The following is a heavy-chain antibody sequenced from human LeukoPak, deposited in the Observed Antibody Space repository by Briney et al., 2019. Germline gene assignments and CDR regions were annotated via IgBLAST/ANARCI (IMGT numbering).Heavy chain of an antibody. CDR2: ITSSSGFI. V-gene: IGHV3-21*01. D-gene: IGHD3-10*01. Sequence: GGSLRLSCAASGFTFNSYGMNWVRQAPGKGLEWVSSITSSSGFIYYADSVKGRFTISRDNAKNSLSLQMNSLRAEDTAVYYCVRDRGAMVRGVITPVYWGQGTLVTVSS. CDR3: VRDRGAMVRGVITPVY. J-gene: IGHJ4*02. CDR1: GFTFNSYG.